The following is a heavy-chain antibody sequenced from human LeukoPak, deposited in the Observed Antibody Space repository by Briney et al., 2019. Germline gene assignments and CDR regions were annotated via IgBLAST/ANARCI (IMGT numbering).Heavy chain of an antibody. V-gene: IGHV1-46*01. D-gene: IGHD1-7*01. J-gene: IGHJ4*02. Sequence: GASVKVSCKASGYSFTSYYMHWVRQAPGQGLEWMGIINPSGGSTSYAQKFQGRVTMTRDTSTSTAYMELRSLRSDDTAVYYCARAGIWNYDFDYWGQGTLVTVSS. CDR1: GYSFTSYY. CDR2: INPSGGST. CDR3: ARAGIWNYDFDY.